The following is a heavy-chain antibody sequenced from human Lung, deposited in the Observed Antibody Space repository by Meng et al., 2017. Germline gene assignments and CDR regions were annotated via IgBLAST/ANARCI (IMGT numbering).Heavy chain of an antibody. CDR1: GFTFSSYG. CDR2: IWYDGSNK. Sequence: QGQVGESGGGGVQPGRSLRLSCAAFGFTFSSYGMHWVRQAPGKGLEWVAVIWYDGSNKYYADSVKGRFTISRDNSKNTLYLQMNSLRAEDTAVYYCARGGWYSSSSRIDYWGQGTLVTVSS. V-gene: IGHV3-33*01. J-gene: IGHJ4*02. D-gene: IGHD6-13*01. CDR3: ARGGWYSSSSRIDY.